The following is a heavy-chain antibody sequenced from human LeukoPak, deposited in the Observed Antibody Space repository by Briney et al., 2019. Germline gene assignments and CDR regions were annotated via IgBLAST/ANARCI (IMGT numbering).Heavy chain of an antibody. CDR2: IKNDGYET. V-gene: IGHV3-74*01. J-gene: IGHJ6*02. CDR3: ASDRVYYGLDV. Sequence: PGGPLRLSCAASGFTFSSYWMHWVRQAPGKGLMWVSRIKNDGYETNYADSVKGRFTISRDNAKNTLYLQMNSLTVEDTAVYYCASDRVYYGLDVWGQGTTVSVSS. CDR1: GFTFSSYW.